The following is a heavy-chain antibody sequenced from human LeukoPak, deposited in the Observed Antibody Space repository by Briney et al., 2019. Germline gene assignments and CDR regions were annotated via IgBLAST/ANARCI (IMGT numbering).Heavy chain of an antibody. CDR2: IYYSGST. CDR3: ARLGIAAAGSRYFDY. J-gene: IGHJ4*02. D-gene: IGHD6-13*01. V-gene: IGHV4-59*08. Sequence: SETLSLTCTVSGGSISSYYWSWIRQPPGQGLEWIGYIYYSGSTYYNPSLRSRVTISVDTSKNQFSLKLSSVTAADTAVYYCARLGIAAAGSRYFDYWGQGALVTVSS. CDR1: GGSISSYY.